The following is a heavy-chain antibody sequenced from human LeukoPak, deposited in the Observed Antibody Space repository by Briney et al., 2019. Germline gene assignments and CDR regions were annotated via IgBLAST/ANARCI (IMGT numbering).Heavy chain of an antibody. CDR3: ARGRYGDYYFDY. CDR2: IYYSGST. Sequence: SQTLSLTCTVSGGSISSGGYYWSWIRQHPGKGLEWIGYIYYSGSTYYNPSLKSRVTISVDTFKNQFSLKLSSVTAADTAVYYCARGRYGDYYFDYWGQGTLVTVSS. CDR1: GGSISSGGYY. D-gene: IGHD4-17*01. J-gene: IGHJ4*02. V-gene: IGHV4-31*03.